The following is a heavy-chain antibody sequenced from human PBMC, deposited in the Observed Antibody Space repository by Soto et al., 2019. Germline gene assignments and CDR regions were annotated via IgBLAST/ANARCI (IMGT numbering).Heavy chain of an antibody. V-gene: IGHV1-3*04. Sequence: QVQLVQSGPEVKKPGASVKVSCRASANTFSTYVLHWMRQAPGQGLEWMAWINTGNGNTKYSQKFQGRLTITRDTSATTAYMELSSLTSEDTAVYFCTSPGFDYWGQGTLVTVSS. D-gene: IGHD3-10*01. CDR2: INTGNGNT. CDR1: ANTFSTYV. J-gene: IGHJ4*02. CDR3: TSPGFDY.